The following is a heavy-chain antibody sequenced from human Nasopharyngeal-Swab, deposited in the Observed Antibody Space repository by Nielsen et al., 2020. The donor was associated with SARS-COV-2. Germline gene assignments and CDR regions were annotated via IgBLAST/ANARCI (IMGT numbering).Heavy chain of an antibody. V-gene: IGHV3-30-3*01. D-gene: IGHD2-15*01. Sequence: WIRQPPGKGLEWVAVISYDGSNKYYADSVKGRFTISRDNSKNTLYLQMNSLRAEDTAVYYCASTDNCYYYYMDVWGKGTTVTVSS. J-gene: IGHJ6*03. CDR3: ASTDNCYYYYMDV. CDR2: ISYDGSNK.